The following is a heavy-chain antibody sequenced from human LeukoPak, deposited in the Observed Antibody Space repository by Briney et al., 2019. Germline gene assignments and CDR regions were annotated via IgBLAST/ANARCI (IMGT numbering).Heavy chain of an antibody. J-gene: IGHJ3*02. CDR2: ISGSGGST. CDR1: GFTFSSYA. Sequence: GGSLRLSCAASGFTFSSYAMSWVRQAPGKGLEWVSAISGSGGSTYYADSVKGRFTISRDNSKNTLYLQMNSLRAEDTAAYYCAKDPVGDDAFDIWGQGTMVTVSS. CDR3: AKDPVGDDAFDI. D-gene: IGHD3-16*01. V-gene: IGHV3-23*01.